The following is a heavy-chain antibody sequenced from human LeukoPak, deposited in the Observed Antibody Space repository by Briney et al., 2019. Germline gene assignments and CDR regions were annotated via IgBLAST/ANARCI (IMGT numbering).Heavy chain of an antibody. V-gene: IGHV3-23*01. Sequence: GGSLTLSCAASGFTFSTYAMTWVRQAAGKGLEWVSGISGSGTRTYYADSVKGRFTISRDNSKNKLYLQMNRLRAEDAAVYYCAKDSSRYGSGSPYYFDYWGQGTLVTVSS. J-gene: IGHJ4*02. D-gene: IGHD6-19*01. CDR3: AKDSSRYGSGSPYYFDY. CDR2: ISGSGTRT. CDR1: GFTFSTYA.